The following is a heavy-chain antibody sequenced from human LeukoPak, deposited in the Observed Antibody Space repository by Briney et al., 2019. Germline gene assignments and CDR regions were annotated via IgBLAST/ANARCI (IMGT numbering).Heavy chain of an antibody. CDR2: IYHSGST. CDR3: ASPSHWYSSGWPYYYGMDV. Sequence: SETLSLTCAVSGGSISSGGYSWSWIRQPPGKGLEWIGYIYHSGSTYYNPSLKSRVTISVDRSKNQFSLKLSSVTAADTAVYYCASPSHWYSSGWPYYYGMDVWGQGTTVTVSS. J-gene: IGHJ6*02. V-gene: IGHV4-30-2*01. CDR1: GGSISSGGYS. D-gene: IGHD6-19*01.